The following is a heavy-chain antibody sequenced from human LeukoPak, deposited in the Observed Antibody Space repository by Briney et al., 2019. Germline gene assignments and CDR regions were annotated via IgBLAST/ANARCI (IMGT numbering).Heavy chain of an antibody. CDR2: TSYDGSNK. D-gene: IGHD3-22*01. CDR3: AKDTEGYYDSSGYADY. Sequence: GGSLRLSCVASGFTFSSYAMSWVRQAPGKGLEWVAVTSYDGSNKYYADSVKGRFTISRDNSKNTLYLQMNSLRAEDTAVYYCAKDTEGYYDSSGYADYWGQGTLVTVSS. J-gene: IGHJ4*02. V-gene: IGHV3-30*18. CDR1: GFTFSSYA.